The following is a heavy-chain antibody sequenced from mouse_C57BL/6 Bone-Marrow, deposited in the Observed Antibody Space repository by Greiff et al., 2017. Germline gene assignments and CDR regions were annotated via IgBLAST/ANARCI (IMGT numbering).Heavy chain of an antibody. CDR3: ARWGLLRWYFDV. Sequence: VQLQQPGAELVKPGASVKLSYWMHWVKQRPGQGLEWIGMIHPNSGSTNYHEKFKSKATLTVDKSSSTAYMQLSSLTSEDSAVYYCARWGLLRWYFDVWGTGTTVTVSS. J-gene: IGHJ1*03. D-gene: IGHD1-1*01. CDR1: W. CDR2: IHPNSGST. V-gene: IGHV1-64*01.